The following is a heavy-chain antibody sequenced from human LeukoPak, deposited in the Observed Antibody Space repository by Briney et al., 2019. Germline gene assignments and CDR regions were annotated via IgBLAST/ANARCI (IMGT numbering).Heavy chain of an antibody. D-gene: IGHD4-17*01. CDR1: GFTFRSYW. CDR2: IKQDGSEK. Sequence: PGGSLRLSCAASGFTFRSYWMSWVRQAPGKGLEWVANIKQDGSEKYYVDSVKGRFTISRDNAKNSLYLQMNSLRAEDTAVYYCARVKSVLRNFDYWGQGTLVTVSS. CDR3: ARVKSVLRNFDY. V-gene: IGHV3-7*01. J-gene: IGHJ4*02.